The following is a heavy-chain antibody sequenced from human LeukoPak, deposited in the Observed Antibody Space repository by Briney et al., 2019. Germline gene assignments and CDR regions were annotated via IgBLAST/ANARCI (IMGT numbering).Heavy chain of an antibody. CDR1: GFTFDKYG. CDR2: ILEDGRIK. Sequence: PGRSLRLSCGASGFTFDKYGMHYVSQAPGKGLEWVAVILEDGRIKKYADSVKDRFTISRDNTNNTLYLQMHSLRVEDTGIYFCAKDRETTASGTFDYWGLGTLVTVSS. J-gene: IGHJ4*02. V-gene: IGHV3-30*18. D-gene: IGHD1-1*01. CDR3: AKDRETTASGTFDY.